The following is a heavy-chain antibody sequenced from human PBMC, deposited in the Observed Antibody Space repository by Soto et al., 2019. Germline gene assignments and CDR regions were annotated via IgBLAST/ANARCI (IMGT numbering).Heavy chain of an antibody. CDR2: INHSGST. D-gene: IGHD2-2*01. V-gene: IGHV4-34*01. CDR1: GGSFSGYY. CDR3: ARVALCEGSTSCRASNWFDP. Sequence: SETLSLTCALYGGSFSGYYWSWIRQPPGKGMEWIGEINHSGSTNYNPSLKSRVTISVDTSKNQFSLKLSSVTAADTAVYYCARVALCEGSTSCRASNWFDPWGQGTLVTSPQ. J-gene: IGHJ5*02.